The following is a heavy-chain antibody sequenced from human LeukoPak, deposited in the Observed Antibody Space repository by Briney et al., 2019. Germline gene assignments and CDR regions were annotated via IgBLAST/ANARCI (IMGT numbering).Heavy chain of an antibody. Sequence: GGSLRLSCAASGFTFSSYWMSWVRQAPGKGLEWVANIKQDGSEKYYVDSVKGRFTISRDNAKNSLYLQMNSLRAEDTAGNYCARKVRVLEWFDYWGQGTLVTVSS. CDR1: GFTFSSYW. CDR2: IKQDGSEK. V-gene: IGHV3-7*01. D-gene: IGHD3-3*01. CDR3: ARKVRVLEWFDY. J-gene: IGHJ4*02.